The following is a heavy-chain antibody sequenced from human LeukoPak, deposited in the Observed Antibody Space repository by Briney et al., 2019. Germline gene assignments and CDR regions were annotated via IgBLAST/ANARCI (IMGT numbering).Heavy chain of an antibody. CDR1: GYTFTSYY. CDR2: INPSGGST. V-gene: IGHV1-46*01. D-gene: IGHD6-13*01. CDR3: AKYSSSWGWFDP. J-gene: IGHJ5*02. Sequence: ASVKVSCKASGYTFTSYYMHWVRQAPGQGLEWMGIINPSGGSTSYAQKFQGRVTMTRDTSTSTVYMELSSLRSEDTAVYYCAKYSSSWGWFDPWGQGTLVTVSS.